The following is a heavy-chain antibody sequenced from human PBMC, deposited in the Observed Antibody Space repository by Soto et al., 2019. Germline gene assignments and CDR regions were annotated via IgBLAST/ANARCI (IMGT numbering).Heavy chain of an antibody. Sequence: LSLTCTISGGSIINYFWNWIRQPPGKGLEWIGYMYYSGSTNYNPSLKSRVTISVDTSKNQFSLKLSSVTAADTAVYYCAGDRKDRNSSYGLDVWGQGTTVTVSS. CDR2: MYYSGST. CDR1: GGSIINYF. J-gene: IGHJ6*02. CDR3: AGDRKDRNSSYGLDV. D-gene: IGHD3-22*01. V-gene: IGHV4-59*01.